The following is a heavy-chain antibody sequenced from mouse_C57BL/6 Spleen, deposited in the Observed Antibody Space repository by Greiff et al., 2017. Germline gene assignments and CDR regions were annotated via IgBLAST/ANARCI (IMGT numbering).Heavy chain of an antibody. CDR3: ARLPVGALPMYY. CDR1: GYTFTSYW. J-gene: IGHJ4*01. CDR2: IYPGSGRT. D-gene: IGHD5-1*01. V-gene: IGHV1-55*01. Sequence: VQLQQPGAELVKPGASVKMSCKASGYTFTSYWITWVKQRPGQGLAWIGDIYPGSGRTNYNEKFKGKATLTVDTSSSTAYMQLSSLTSEDSAVYDSARLPVGALPMYYWGQGTSVTVSS.